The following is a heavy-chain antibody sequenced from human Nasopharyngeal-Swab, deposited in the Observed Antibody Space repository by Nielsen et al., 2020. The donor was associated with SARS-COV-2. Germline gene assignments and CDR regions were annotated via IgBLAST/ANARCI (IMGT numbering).Heavy chain of an antibody. CDR3: ARDQTVAGYDFDY. CDR2: INQAGSEK. Sequence: GESLKISCTVSGLAFSGYWMSWVRQAPGKGLGWVANINQAGSEKYYVDSVKGRFTISRDNAKNSLLLEMNSLSAEDTAVYYCARDQTVAGYDFDYWGQGTLVTVSP. V-gene: IGHV3-7*05. CDR1: GLAFSGYW. J-gene: IGHJ4*02. D-gene: IGHD6-19*01.